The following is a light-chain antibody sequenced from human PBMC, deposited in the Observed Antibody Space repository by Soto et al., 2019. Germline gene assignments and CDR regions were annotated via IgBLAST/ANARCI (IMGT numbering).Light chain of an antibody. J-gene: IGKJ4*01. CDR2: TAS. CDR1: QTIISW. Sequence: IQMTHSPSTLSGSVGYRVTITCLAIQTIISWLSCYQQKPGKAPKLLIYTASTLKSGVPSRFSGSGSGKEFTLTISSLQPDDFATYYCQQSSVLTFGGGTKVDIK. CDR3: QQSSVLT. V-gene: IGKV1-5*03.